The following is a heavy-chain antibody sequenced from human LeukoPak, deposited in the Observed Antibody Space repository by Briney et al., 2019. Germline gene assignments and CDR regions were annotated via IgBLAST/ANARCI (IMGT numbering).Heavy chain of an antibody. CDR3: ASRYCSGGSCYFDY. D-gene: IGHD2-15*01. CDR1: GGSISSGDYY. CDR2: IYYSGST. J-gene: IGHJ4*02. Sequence: SETLSLTCTVSGGSISSGDYYWSWIRQPPGKGLEWIGYIYYSGSTYYNPSLESRVTISVDTSKNQFSLKLSSVTAADTAVYYCASRYCSGGSCYFDYWGQGTLVTVSS. V-gene: IGHV4-30-4*01.